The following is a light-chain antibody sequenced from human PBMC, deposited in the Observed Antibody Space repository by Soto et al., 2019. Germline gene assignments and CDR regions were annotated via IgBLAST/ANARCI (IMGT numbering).Light chain of an antibody. Sequence: EIVLTQSPGTLSLSPGERATLSCRASQSVSSSYLAWYQQKPGQAPRLLIDGASTRATGIPDRFSGSGSVTDFTLTISRLEPEDFEVYYCQQYGSSPWTFGQGTKVEIK. CDR3: QQYGSSPWT. CDR2: GAS. V-gene: IGKV3-20*01. J-gene: IGKJ1*01. CDR1: QSVSSSY.